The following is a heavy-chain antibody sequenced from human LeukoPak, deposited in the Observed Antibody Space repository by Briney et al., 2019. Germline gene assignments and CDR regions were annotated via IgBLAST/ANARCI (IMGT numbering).Heavy chain of an antibody. Sequence: GGSLRLSCAASGFTFSSYAMTWVRQPPGKGLEWVSSISNGAGSTYYADSVRGRFSISRDNSKDTVSLQMNSLRAEDTAIYYCAKDLVTGSLDYWGQGTLVTVSS. CDR2: ISNGAGST. CDR3: AKDLVTGSLDY. D-gene: IGHD3-10*01. J-gene: IGHJ4*02. V-gene: IGHV3-23*01. CDR1: GFTFSSYA.